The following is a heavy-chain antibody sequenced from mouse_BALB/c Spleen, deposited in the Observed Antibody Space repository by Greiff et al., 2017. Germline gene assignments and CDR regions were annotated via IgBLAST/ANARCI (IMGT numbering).Heavy chain of an antibody. D-gene: IGHD4-1*01. V-gene: IGHV1-54*01. J-gene: IGHJ1*01. CDR2: INPRSGDT. CDR1: GYAFTNYL. CDR3: ARWDRYFDV. Sequence: QVHVKQSGAELVRPGTSVKVSCKASGYAFTNYLIEWVKQRPGQGLEWIGVINPRSGDTNYNEKFKGKATLTADKSSSTAYMQLSSLTSDDSAVYFCARWDRYFDVWGAGTTVTVSA.